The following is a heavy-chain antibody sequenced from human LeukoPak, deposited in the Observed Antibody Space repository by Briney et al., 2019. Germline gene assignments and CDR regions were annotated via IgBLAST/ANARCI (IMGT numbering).Heavy chain of an antibody. CDR3: ARGGITGTTRGPTRLNDAFDI. CDR1: GYTFTGYY. Sequence: GASVKVSCKASGYTFTGYYMHWVRQAPGQGLEWMGWINPNSGGTNYAQKFQGWVTMTRDTSISTAYMELSRLRSDDTAVYYCARGGITGTTRGPTRLNDAFDIWGQGTMVTVS. D-gene: IGHD1-20*01. J-gene: IGHJ3*02. CDR2: INPNSGGT. V-gene: IGHV1-2*04.